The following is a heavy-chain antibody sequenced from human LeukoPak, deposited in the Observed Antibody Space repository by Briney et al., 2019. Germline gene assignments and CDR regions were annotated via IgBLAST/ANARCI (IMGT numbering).Heavy chain of an antibody. CDR3: ARVRFWSGYRKTAFDY. CDR2: INPNSGGT. CDR1: GYAFTGYC. J-gene: IGHJ4*02. D-gene: IGHD3-3*01. Sequence: ASVKVSCKASGYAFTGYCMHWVRQAPGQGLEWMGWINPNSGGTNYAQKFQGRVTMTRDTSISTAYMELSRLRSDDTAVYYCARVRFWSGYRKTAFDYWGQGTLVTVSS. V-gene: IGHV1-2*02.